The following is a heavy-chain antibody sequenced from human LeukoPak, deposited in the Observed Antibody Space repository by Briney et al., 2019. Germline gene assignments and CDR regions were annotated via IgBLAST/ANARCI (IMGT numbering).Heavy chain of an antibody. D-gene: IGHD6-19*01. V-gene: IGHV1-2*02. Sequence: ASVKVSCKASGYTFTGYYMHWVRQAPGQGLEWMGWINPNSGGTNYAQKFQGRVTMTRDTSISTAYMELSRLRSDDTAVHYCARGVGSGWYNWFDPWGQGTLVTVSS. CDR2: INPNSGGT. CDR1: GYTFTGYY. J-gene: IGHJ5*02. CDR3: ARGVGSGWYNWFDP.